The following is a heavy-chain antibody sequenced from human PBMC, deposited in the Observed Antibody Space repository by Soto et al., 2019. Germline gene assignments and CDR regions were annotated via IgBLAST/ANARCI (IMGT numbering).Heavy chain of an antibody. CDR2: INHSGST. Sequence: PSETLSLTCAVYGGSFSGYYWSWIRQPPGKGLEWIGEINHSGSTNYNPSLKSRVTISVDTSKNQFSLKLSSVTAADTAVYYCARGRIAARLLNRQYYYYGMDVWGQGTTVTVSS. J-gene: IGHJ6*02. CDR1: GGSFSGYY. D-gene: IGHD6-6*01. CDR3: ARGRIAARLLNRQYYYYGMDV. V-gene: IGHV4-34*01.